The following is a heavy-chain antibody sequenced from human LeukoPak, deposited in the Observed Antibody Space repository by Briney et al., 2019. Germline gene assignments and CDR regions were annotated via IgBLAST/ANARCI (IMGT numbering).Heavy chain of an antibody. CDR2: MNPNSGNR. J-gene: IGHJ3*02. D-gene: IGHD4-23*01. Sequence: RRASVKVSCKASGYTFSSYDINWVRQATGQGLEWMGWMNPNSGNRGYAQKFQGRVTITRNTSISTAYMELSSLRSEDTAVYYCARRLGLRWDLQAFDIWGQGTMVTVSS. CDR3: ARRLGLRWDLQAFDI. V-gene: IGHV1-8*03. CDR1: GYTFSSYD.